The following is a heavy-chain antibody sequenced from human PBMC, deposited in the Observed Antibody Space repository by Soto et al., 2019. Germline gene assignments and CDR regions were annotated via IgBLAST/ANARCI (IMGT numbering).Heavy chain of an antibody. D-gene: IGHD6-6*01. V-gene: IGHV4-39*01. CDR1: GDSITSGDNY. CDR3: ARRGGSSWGHDWFDP. CDR2: IYYSGST. Sequence: PSETLSLTCTVSGDSITSGDNYWSWIRQPPGKGLEWIGSIYYSGSTYYNPSLKSRVTISVDTSKNQFSLKLSSVTAADTAVYYCARRGGSSWGHDWFDPWGQGTLVTVSS. J-gene: IGHJ5*02.